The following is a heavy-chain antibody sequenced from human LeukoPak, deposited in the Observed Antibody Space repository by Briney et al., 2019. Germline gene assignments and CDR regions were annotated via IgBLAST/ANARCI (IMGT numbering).Heavy chain of an antibody. CDR1: GFTFSSYA. CDR2: ISGSGGST. CDR3: AGQSSGSVYYYFDY. D-gene: IGHD3-10*01. V-gene: IGHV3-23*01. J-gene: IGHJ4*02. Sequence: GGSLRLSCAASGFTFSSYAMSWVRQAPGKGLEWVSAISGSGGSTYYADSVKGRFTTSRDNSKNTLYLQMNSLRAEDTAVYYCAGQSSGSVYYYFDYWGQGTLVTVSS.